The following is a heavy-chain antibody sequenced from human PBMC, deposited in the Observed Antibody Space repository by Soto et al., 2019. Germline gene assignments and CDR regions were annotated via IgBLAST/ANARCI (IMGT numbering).Heavy chain of an antibody. D-gene: IGHD2-8*01. CDR1: AFTFGDYA. Sequence: GGSLRLSCTTSAFTFGDYAMSWFRQTPGKGLEWVGFVRTYAYGETTEYAASVKGRFTVGRDNSRSTAYLHMSSLKTEDTGVYFCSRDCPCGLGYCTNGACFPNDFWGQGT. CDR3: SRDCPCGLGYCTNGACFPNDF. V-gene: IGHV3-49*03. J-gene: IGHJ4*02. CDR2: VRTYAYGETT.